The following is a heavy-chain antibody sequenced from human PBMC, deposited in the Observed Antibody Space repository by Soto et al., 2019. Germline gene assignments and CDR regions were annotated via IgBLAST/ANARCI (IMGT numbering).Heavy chain of an antibody. CDR2: IYSSGST. V-gene: IGHV4-39*01. J-gene: IGHJ4*02. D-gene: IGHD2-2*01. Sequence: TSETLSLTCTVSGGSISNNNYYWGWIRQPPGKGLEWIGSIYSSGSTYYNPSLKSRVTISVDTSMNQFSLRVNSVTAADTAMYYCARYCSSTSCLLDYWGQGTLVTVSS. CDR3: ARYCSSTSCLLDY. CDR1: GGSISNNNYY.